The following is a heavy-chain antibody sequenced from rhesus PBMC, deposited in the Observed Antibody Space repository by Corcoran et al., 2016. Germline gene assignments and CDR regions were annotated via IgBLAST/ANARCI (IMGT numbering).Heavy chain of an antibody. Sequence: EVQLVESGGGLAKPGGSLRLSCSASGFTFSSYWMNLVREAPGKGLEGVPAINSGGGSTYYAASVKGRCTISRDNSKNTLALQMSSLRAEDTAIYYCAKDRLYINYPYYFDYWGQGVLVTVSS. CDR1: GFTFSSYW. J-gene: IGHJ4*01. V-gene: IGHV3S25*01. D-gene: IGHD4-23*01. CDR3: AKDRLYINYPYYFDY. CDR2: INSGGGST.